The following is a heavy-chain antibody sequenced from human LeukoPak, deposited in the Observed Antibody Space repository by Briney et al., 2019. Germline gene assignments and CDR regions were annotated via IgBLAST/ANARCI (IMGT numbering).Heavy chain of an antibody. V-gene: IGHV1-18*01. CDR2: ISVYNSNT. J-gene: IGHJ5*02. Sequence: ASVKVSCKASGYTFTSYGISWVRQAPGQGLEWMGWISVYNSNTNYAQKLQGRVTMTTDTSTSTAYMELRSLRSDDTAVYYCARVTLRANWFDPWGQGTLVTVSS. CDR1: GYTFTSYG. CDR3: ARVTLRANWFDP. D-gene: IGHD3-16*01.